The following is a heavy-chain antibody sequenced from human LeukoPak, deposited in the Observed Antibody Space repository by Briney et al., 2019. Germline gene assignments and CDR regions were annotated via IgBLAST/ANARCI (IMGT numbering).Heavy chain of an antibody. Sequence: GGSLRLSCAASGFTFSSYAMHWVRQAPGKGLEWVAVISYDGSNKYYADSEKGRFTISRDNSKNTLYLQMNSLRAEDTAVYYCAREGVVLAFDYWGQGTLVIVSS. CDR3: AREGVVLAFDY. CDR2: ISYDGSNK. V-gene: IGHV3-30-3*01. CDR1: GFTFSSYA. J-gene: IGHJ4*02. D-gene: IGHD2-2*01.